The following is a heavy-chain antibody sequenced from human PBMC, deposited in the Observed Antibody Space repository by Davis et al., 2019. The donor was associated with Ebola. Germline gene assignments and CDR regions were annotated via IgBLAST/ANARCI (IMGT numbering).Heavy chain of an antibody. V-gene: IGHV6-1*01. Sequence: MPSETLSLTCAISGDSVSSNSVAWHWIRQSPSRGLEWLGRTYYRSKWYNEYAESVKSRITVNPDTSKNQFSLQLNSVTHEDTAVYYCARATFRNPFDIWGQGTMVTVS. CDR1: GDSVSSNSVA. J-gene: IGHJ3*02. CDR3: ARATFRNPFDI. D-gene: IGHD1-14*01. CDR2: TYYRSKWYN.